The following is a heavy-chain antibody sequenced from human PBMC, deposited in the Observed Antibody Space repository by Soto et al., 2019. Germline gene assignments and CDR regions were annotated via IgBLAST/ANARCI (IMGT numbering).Heavy chain of an antibody. CDR3: AKNGMGSGSQYNSFGY. Sequence: EVQLVESGGGLIQPGGSLKLSCAASGFTVGNNYMSWVRQAPGKGLEWVSLIYSTGTTKYADSVKGRFTVSRDNAKNTLNLKINSLRTKDTPVYYCAKNGMGSGSQYNSFGYWSQGTMDTVSS. V-gene: IGHV3-53*01. D-gene: IGHD3-10*01. CDR1: GFTVGNNY. CDR2: IYSTGTT. J-gene: IGHJ4*02.